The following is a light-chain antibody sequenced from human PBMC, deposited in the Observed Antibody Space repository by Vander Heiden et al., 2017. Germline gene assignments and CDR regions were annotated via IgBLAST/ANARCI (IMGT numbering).Light chain of an antibody. Sequence: VLPQSPGPLSLSPGERATLSCRASQSVSSSYLAWFQQKPGQAPRLLIYGASSRATGIPGRFSGSGSGTDFTLTISRLEPEDFAVYYCQQYGSSPPITFGQGTRLEIK. CDR1: QSVSSSY. CDR3: QQYGSSPPIT. V-gene: IGKV3-20*01. CDR2: GAS. J-gene: IGKJ5*01.